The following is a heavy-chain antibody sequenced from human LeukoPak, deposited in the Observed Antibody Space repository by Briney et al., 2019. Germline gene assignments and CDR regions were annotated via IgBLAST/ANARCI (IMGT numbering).Heavy chain of an antibody. J-gene: IGHJ4*02. V-gene: IGHV3-21*03. Sequence: GGSLRLSCAASGFAFNTYSMNWVRQAPGKGLEWVSFIFSSSTYIYYTDSVKGRFTISRDNARNSLYLQMDNLRAEDTGVYYCARDFYDGFALDYWGQGTLVTVSS. CDR1: GFAFNTYS. D-gene: IGHD2/OR15-2a*01. CDR2: IFSSSTYI. CDR3: ARDFYDGFALDY.